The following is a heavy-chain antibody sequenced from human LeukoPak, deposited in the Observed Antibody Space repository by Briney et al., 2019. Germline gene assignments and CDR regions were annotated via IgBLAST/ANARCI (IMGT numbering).Heavy chain of an antibody. CDR2: IYYSGST. V-gene: IGHV4-59*01. CDR1: GGSISSYY. CDR3: AREVRTYYYGSGSSDNWFDP. D-gene: IGHD3-10*01. J-gene: IGHJ5*02. Sequence: SETLSLTCTVSGGSISSYYWSWIRQPPGKGLEWIGYIYYSGSTNYNPSLKSRVTISVDTSKNQFSLKLSSVTAADTAVYYCAREVRTYYYGSGSSDNWFDPWGQGTRVTVSS.